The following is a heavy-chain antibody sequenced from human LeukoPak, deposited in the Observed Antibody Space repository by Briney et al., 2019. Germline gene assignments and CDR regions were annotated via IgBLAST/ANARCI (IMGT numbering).Heavy chain of an antibody. J-gene: IGHJ4*02. CDR1: GYTFTSYG. CDR2: ISAYNGNT. D-gene: IGHD3-16*01. Sequence: GASVKVSCKASGYTFTSYGISWVRQAPGQGLEWMGWISAYNGNTNYAQKLQGRVTMTTDTSTSTAYMELRSLRSDDTAVYYCATWGSLMITSGGLSEVRDFDYWGQGTLVTVSS. CDR3: ATWGSLMITSGGLSEVRDFDY. V-gene: IGHV1-18*01.